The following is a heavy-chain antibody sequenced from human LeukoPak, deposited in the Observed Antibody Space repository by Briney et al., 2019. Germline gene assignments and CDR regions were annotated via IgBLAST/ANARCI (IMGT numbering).Heavy chain of an antibody. CDR1: GYTFTGYY. D-gene: IGHD3-9*01. J-gene: IGHJ4*02. CDR2: INPNSGGT. V-gene: IGHV1-2*02. CDR3: ARSQNYDILTGYPVGTCGY. Sequence: ASVKVSCKASGYTFTGYYMHWVRQAPGQGLEWMGWINPNSGGTNYAQKFQGRVTMTRDTSISTAYMELSRLRSDDAAVYYCARSQNYDILTGYPVGTCGYWGQGTLVTVSS.